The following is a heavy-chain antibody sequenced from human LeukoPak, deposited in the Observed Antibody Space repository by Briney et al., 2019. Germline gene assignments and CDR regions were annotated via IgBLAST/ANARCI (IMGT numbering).Heavy chain of an antibody. CDR3: ARVRCSGGGCFYNFDY. V-gene: IGHV3-21*01. CDR1: GFTFSTYS. CDR2: LSSSSTYV. Sequence: PGGSLRLSCAASGFTFSTYSMKWLRQAPGKGREGVSSLSSSSTYVYYAASVKGRFTISTDNAKNSLYLQMNSLRAEDTAVYSCARVRCSGGGCFYNFDYWGQGSLVTVSS. D-gene: IGHD2-15*01. J-gene: IGHJ4*02.